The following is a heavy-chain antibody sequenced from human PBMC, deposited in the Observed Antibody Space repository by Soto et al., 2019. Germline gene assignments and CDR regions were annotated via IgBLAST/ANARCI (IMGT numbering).Heavy chain of an antibody. CDR2: IYTSGST. CDR3: ARDDRGMVAATYYYYGMDV. J-gene: IGHJ6*02. V-gene: IGHV4-4*07. D-gene: IGHD2-15*01. Sequence: PSETLSLTCTVSGGSISSYYWSWIRQPAGKGLEWIGRIYTSGSTNYNPSLKSRVTMSVDTSKNQFSLKLSSVTAADTAVYYCARDDRGMVAATYYYYGMDVWGQGTTVTVSS. CDR1: GGSISSYY.